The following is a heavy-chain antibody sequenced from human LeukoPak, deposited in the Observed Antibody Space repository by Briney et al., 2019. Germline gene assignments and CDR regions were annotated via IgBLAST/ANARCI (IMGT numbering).Heavy chain of an antibody. V-gene: IGHV3-30*02. CDR2: IRYDGSNK. CDR3: AKDRGIAAAGTRVYFDY. CDR1: GFTFSSYG. Sequence: PGGSLRLSCAASGFTFSSYGMHWVRQAPGKGLEWVAFIRYDGSNKYYADSVKGRFTISRDNSKNTLYLQMNSLRAEDTAVYYCAKDRGIAAAGTRVYFDYWGQGTLVTVSS. J-gene: IGHJ4*02. D-gene: IGHD6-13*01.